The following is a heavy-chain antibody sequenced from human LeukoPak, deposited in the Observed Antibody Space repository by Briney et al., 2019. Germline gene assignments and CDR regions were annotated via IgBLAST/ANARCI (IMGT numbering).Heavy chain of an antibody. J-gene: IGHJ4*02. V-gene: IGHV3-74*01. D-gene: IGHD3-16*01. CDR1: GFTLSSYW. CDR3: ARGWGGNLDY. CDR2: IKTDGSST. Sequence: GGSLRLSCAASGFTLSSYWMHWVRQAPGKGLVWVSRIKTDGSSTTYADSVKGRFTVSRDNAKNTLNLQMNSLRLDDTAVYYCARGWGGNLDYWGQGTPVTVSS.